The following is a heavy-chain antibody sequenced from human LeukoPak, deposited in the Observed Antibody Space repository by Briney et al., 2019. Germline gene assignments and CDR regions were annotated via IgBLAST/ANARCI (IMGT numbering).Heavy chain of an antibody. Sequence: GGSLRLSCAASGFTFSSYGMHWVRQAPGKGLEWVAVIWYDGSNKYYADSVKGRFTISRDNSKNTLYLQMNSLRAEDTAVYYCARDFSVEMAPFDYWGQGTLVTVSS. CDR3: ARDFSVEMAPFDY. V-gene: IGHV3-33*01. D-gene: IGHD5-24*01. CDR2: IWYDGSNK. CDR1: GFTFSSYG. J-gene: IGHJ4*02.